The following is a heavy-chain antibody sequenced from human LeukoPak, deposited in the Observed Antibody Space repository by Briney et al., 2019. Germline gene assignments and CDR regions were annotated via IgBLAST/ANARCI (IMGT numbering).Heavy chain of an antibody. Sequence: ASVKVSCKVSGYTLTELSMHWVRQAPGKGLEWMGIINPSGGTTSYAQKFQGRVTMTRDTSTSTVYMELSSLRSEDTAVYYCARSNYYDSSGHDYWGQGTLVTVSS. CDR1: GYTLTELS. CDR2: INPSGGTT. V-gene: IGHV1-46*01. D-gene: IGHD3-22*01. J-gene: IGHJ4*02. CDR3: ARSNYYDSSGHDY.